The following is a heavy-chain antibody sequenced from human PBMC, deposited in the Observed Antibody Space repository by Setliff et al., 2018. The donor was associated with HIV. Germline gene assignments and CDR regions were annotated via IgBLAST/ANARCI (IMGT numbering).Heavy chain of an antibody. CDR2: INHSGSS. D-gene: IGHD5-12*01. CDR1: GGSFSGYY. CDR3: ARIVATITCYDY. J-gene: IGHJ4*02. Sequence: SETLSLTCAVYGGSFSGYYWSWIRQPPGKGLEWIGEINHSGSSNYNPSLKSRVIISVDTSKNQFSLKLRSVTAADTAVYYCARIVATITCYDYWGQGTLVTVSS. V-gene: IGHV4-34*01.